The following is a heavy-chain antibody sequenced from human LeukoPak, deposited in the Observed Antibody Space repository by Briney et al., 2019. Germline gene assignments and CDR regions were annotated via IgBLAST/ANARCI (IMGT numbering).Heavy chain of an antibody. CDR1: GFTFDDYT. V-gene: IGHV3-43*01. J-gene: IGHJ4*02. CDR3: AKEASGGGEFDY. D-gene: IGHD3-16*01. CDR2: ISWDGGST. Sequence: GGSLRLSCAASGFTFDDYTMHWVRHAPGKGLEWVSLISWDGGSTYYADSVKGRFTISRDNSKNSLYLQMNSLRTEDTALYYCAKEASGGGEFDYWGQGTLVTVSS.